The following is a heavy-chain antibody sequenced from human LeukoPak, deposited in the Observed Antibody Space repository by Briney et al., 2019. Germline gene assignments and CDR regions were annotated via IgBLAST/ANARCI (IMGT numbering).Heavy chain of an antibody. CDR3: VRGSLRLPRSTPDY. CDR2: ISSDGSVT. D-gene: IGHD2-21*02. J-gene: IGHJ4*02. CDR1: GFSFTNYW. V-gene: IGHV3-74*03. Sequence: GGSLRLSCAVSGFSFTNYWMHWVRQDPGKGLVWVSYISSDGSVTKYADSVKGRFTISRDNAVNTLYLQMNSLRVEDTAVYYCVRGSLRLPRSTPDYWGQGTLVTVSS.